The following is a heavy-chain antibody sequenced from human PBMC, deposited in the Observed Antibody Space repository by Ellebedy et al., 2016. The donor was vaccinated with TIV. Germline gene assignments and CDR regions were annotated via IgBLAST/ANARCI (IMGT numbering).Heavy chain of an antibody. D-gene: IGHD6-13*01. J-gene: IGHJ4*02. CDR2: ISAYNGNT. CDR1: GYSFSSYG. Sequence: ASVKVSXXTSGYSFSSYGITWVRQAPGQGLEWMGWISAYNGNTNYAQKLQGRVTMTTDTSTSTAYMELRSLRSDDTALYYCARAPQLVPGSPYFYWGQGTLVTVSS. V-gene: IGHV1-18*01. CDR3: ARAPQLVPGSPYFY.